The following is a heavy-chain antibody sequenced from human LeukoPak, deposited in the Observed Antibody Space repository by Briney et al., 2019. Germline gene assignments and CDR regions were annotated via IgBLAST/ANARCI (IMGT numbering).Heavy chain of an antibody. CDR1: GYTFTDYY. D-gene: IGHD6-13*01. V-gene: IGHV1-2*02. J-gene: IGHJ5*02. CDR3: ARGPWQQPPPADL. Sequence: ASVKVSCKASGYTFTDYYMLWMRQAPGQRLEWMGWINPNSGGTHFAQKFQGRVTMTSDTSIGTAYMELISLTSDDTAVYFCARGPWQQPPPADLWGRGTLVTVSS. CDR2: INPNSGGT.